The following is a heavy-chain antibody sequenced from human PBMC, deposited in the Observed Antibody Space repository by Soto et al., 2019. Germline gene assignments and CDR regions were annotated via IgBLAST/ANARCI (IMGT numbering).Heavy chain of an antibody. Sequence: PSETLSLTCSVYGESFXGYYWSWIRQPPGKGLEWIGEINHSGSTNYNPSLKSRVTISVDTSKNQFSLKLSSVTAADTAVYYCARVGTIFGVAPYYFDYWGQGTLVTVSS. J-gene: IGHJ4*02. CDR1: GESFXGYY. CDR3: ARVGTIFGVAPYYFDY. CDR2: INHSGST. V-gene: IGHV4-34*01. D-gene: IGHD3-3*01.